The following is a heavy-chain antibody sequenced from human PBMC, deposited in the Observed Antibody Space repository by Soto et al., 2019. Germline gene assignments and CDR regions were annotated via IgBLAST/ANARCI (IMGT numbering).Heavy chain of an antibody. J-gene: IGHJ4*02. CDR3: ARGPSRNFDY. Sequence: PSETLSLTCDVYGGSFSGYYWSWIRQPPGKGLEWIGYVYYSGSTNYNPSLKSRVTISVDTSKSQFSLKLSSVTAADTAIYFCARGPSRNFDYWGQGTLVTVSS. CDR1: GGSFSGYY. V-gene: IGHV4-59*01. D-gene: IGHD6-13*01. CDR2: VYYSGST.